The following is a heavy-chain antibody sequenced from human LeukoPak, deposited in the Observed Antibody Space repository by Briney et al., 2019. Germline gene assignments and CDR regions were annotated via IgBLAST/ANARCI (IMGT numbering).Heavy chain of an antibody. J-gene: IGHJ6*03. CDR2: IKQDGSEK. CDR1: GFTFSSYW. D-gene: IGHD6-13*01. Sequence: GGSLRLSCAASGFTFSSYWMTWVRQAPGKGLEWVANIKQDGSEKYYVDSVKGRFTISRDNAKNSLYLQMNSLRAEDTAVYYCARESSSSSWYSYYYMDVWGKGTTVTISS. V-gene: IGHV3-7*01. CDR3: ARESSSSSWYSYYYMDV.